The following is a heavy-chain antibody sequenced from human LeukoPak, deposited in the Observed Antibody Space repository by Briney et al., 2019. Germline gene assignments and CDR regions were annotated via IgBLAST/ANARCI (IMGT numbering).Heavy chain of an antibody. CDR3: ARTGYSSSSQYYMDV. V-gene: IGHV4-39*07. CDR1: GDSISSSNCY. D-gene: IGHD6-6*01. CDR2: IYFSGGT. J-gene: IGHJ6*03. Sequence: PSETLSLTCTVSGDSISSSNCYWGWIRQPPGKGLEWIGSIYFSGGTYYNASLKSRVTISVDTSKNQFSLKLSSVTAADTAVYYCARTGYSSSSQYYMDVWGKGTTVTVSS.